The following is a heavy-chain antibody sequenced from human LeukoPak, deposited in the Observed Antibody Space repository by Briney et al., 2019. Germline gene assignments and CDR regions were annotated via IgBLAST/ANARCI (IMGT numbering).Heavy chain of an antibody. CDR1: GFTFSSYW. CDR3: ARSSGRGYSTPWRY. D-gene: IGHD5-12*01. J-gene: IGHJ4*02. CDR2: IKQDGSEK. V-gene: IGHV3-7*03. Sequence: GGSLRLSCAASGFTFSSYWMSWVRQAPGKGLEWVANIKQDGSEKYYVDSVKGRFTISRDNAKNSLYLQMNSLRAEDTAVYYCARSSGRGYSTPWRYWGQGTLVTVSS.